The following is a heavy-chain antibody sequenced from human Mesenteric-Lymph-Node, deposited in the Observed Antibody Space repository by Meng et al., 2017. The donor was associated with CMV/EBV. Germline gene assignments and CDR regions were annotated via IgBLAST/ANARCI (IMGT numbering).Heavy chain of an antibody. CDR3: ARDINCSSTTCYGHFQH. D-gene: IGHD2-2*01. CDR1: GFPFSSHD. V-gene: IGHV3-33*01. Sequence: GESLKISCAASGFPFSSHDIHWVRQAPGKGLEWVADIRYDGGNEHYIDSVRGRFSISRDNTKNTVSLQMNSLRVEDTAIYYCARDINCSSTTCYGHFQHWGQGTLVTVSS. J-gene: IGHJ1*01. CDR2: IRYDGGNE.